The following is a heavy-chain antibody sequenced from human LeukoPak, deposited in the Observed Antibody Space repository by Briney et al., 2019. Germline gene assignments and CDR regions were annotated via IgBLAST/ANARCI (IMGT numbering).Heavy chain of an antibody. V-gene: IGHV3-23*01. CDR1: GFTFNSYA. D-gene: IGHD4-17*01. CDR2: LSGSGGDT. Sequence: GGSLRLSCATSGFTFNSYAMSRVRQAPGKGLEWVSGLSGSGGDTDYADSVKGRFTISRDNSRNTLYLQMNSLRSEDTAVYYCAKDAMATVTYFDYWGQGSLVTVSS. CDR3: AKDAMATVTYFDY. J-gene: IGHJ4*02.